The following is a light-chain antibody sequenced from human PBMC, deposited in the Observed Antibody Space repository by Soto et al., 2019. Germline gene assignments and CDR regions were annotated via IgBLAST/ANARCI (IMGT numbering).Light chain of an antibody. V-gene: IGKV1-5*03. J-gene: IGKJ2*01. CDR3: QQYKTFSPYT. CDR1: QSVSDW. CDR2: KAS. Sequence: DIQMTQSPSTLSASVGDRVTLTCRASQSVSDWLAWYQQKPGKAPKLLIYKASNLESGVPSRFSGSGSGTEFTLTISSLQPDDSATYYCQQYKTFSPYTFGQGTKLEIK.